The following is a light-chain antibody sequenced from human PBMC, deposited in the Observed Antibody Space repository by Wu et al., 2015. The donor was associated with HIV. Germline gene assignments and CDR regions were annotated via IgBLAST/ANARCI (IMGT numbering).Light chain of an antibody. CDR2: AAS. Sequence: DIQLTQSPSFLSVSVGDRVTLTCRASQGISSYLAWYQQKPGKAPKLLIYAASTLQSGVPSRFSGSGSGTEFTLTISSLQPDDFATYYCQQDNSYSWAFGQGTKVEMK. V-gene: IGKV1-9*01. J-gene: IGKJ1*01. CDR3: QQDNSYSWA. CDR1: QGISSY.